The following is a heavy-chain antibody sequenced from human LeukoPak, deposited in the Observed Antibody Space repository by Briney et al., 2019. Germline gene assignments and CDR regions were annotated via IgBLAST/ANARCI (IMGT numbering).Heavy chain of an antibody. D-gene: IGHD2-2*02. CDR3: ASGRAYNY. CDR1: VGSFRGYY. J-gene: IGHJ4*02. Sequence: PSETLSLTCAVYVGSFRGYYWSWIRQPPGKGLEWIGEINHSGSTNYNPSLKSRVTISVDTSKNQFSLKLSSVTAADTAVYYCASGRAYNYWGQGTLVTVSS. V-gene: IGHV4-34*01. CDR2: INHSGST.